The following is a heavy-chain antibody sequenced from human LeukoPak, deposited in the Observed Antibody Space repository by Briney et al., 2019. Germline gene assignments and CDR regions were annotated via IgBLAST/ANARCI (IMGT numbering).Heavy chain of an antibody. Sequence: IISCGYHGIWTRQPPGKALEGIGYIFHSGSTYYNPSLKSRVTISVDRSKNQFSMKLSSVTAADTAVYYCARAESSGPNWFDPWGQGTLVTVSS. V-gene: IGHV4-30-2*01. CDR1: IISCGYH. CDR2: IFHSGST. J-gene: IGHJ5*02. D-gene: IGHD3-22*01. CDR3: ARAESSGPNWFDP.